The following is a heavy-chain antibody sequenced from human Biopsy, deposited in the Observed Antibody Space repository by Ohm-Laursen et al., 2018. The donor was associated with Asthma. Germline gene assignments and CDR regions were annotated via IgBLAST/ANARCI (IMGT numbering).Heavy chain of an antibody. J-gene: IGHJ3*02. CDR3: ARTYYDFLTGQVNDAFDI. Sequence: SSVKVSCKASGYTFINYAIHWVRQAPGQRLEWMGWINAGNGNTKYSQKFQGRVTITRDTSASTAYTELSSLRSEDTAVYYCARTYYDFLTGQVNDAFDIWGQGTLVTVSS. CDR2: INAGNGNT. V-gene: IGHV1-3*01. CDR1: GYTFINYA. D-gene: IGHD3-9*01.